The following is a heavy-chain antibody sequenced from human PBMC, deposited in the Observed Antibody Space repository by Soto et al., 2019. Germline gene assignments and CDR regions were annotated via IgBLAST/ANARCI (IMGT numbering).Heavy chain of an antibody. J-gene: IGHJ5*02. D-gene: IGHD2-15*01. CDR3: ARGRVVVVAATSGNWFDP. CDR2: IYHGGST. Sequence: SETLSLTCAVSGYSISSGYYWGWLRQPPGKGLEWIGSIYHGGSTNYNPSLKSRVTISVDTSKNQLSLKLSSVTAADTAVYYCARGRVVVVAATSGNWFDPWGQGTLVTVSS. V-gene: IGHV4-38-2*01. CDR1: GYSISSGYY.